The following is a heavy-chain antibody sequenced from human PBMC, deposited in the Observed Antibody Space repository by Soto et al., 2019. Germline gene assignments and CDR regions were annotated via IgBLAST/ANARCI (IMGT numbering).Heavy chain of an antibody. CDR1: GFNFNTYT. J-gene: IGHJ6*03. CDR3: ARVYSNYVDNFYYYYMDV. V-gene: IGHV3-21*01. CDR2: ITGSSSFI. Sequence: EVQLVASGGGLVKPGGSLRLSCAASGFNFNTYTMNWVRQAPGKGLEWVSSITGSSSFIYYADSVKGRFTVSRDNAKNSLSPQMNSLRAEDTAVYYCARVYSNYVDNFYYYYMDVWDRGTTVTVSS. D-gene: IGHD4-4*01.